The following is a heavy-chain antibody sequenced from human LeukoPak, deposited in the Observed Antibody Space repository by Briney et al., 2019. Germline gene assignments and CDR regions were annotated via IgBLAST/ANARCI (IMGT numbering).Heavy chain of an antibody. V-gene: IGHV3-49*04. Sequence: GGSLRLTCTASGFTFGDYDMSWARQAPGQGLEWLGFIRSKVYGETTEYAASVKGRFTVSRDDSNSLAYLQMNSLQTEDTAVYYCTRLVPYLDYWGQGTLVTVSS. CDR1: GFTFGDYD. CDR2: IRSKVYGETT. J-gene: IGHJ4*02. D-gene: IGHD2-2*01. CDR3: TRLVPYLDY.